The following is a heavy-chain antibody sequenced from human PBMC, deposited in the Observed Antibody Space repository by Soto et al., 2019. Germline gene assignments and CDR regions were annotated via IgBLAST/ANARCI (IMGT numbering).Heavy chain of an antibody. Sequence: QVQLVQSGAEVQKPGSSVKVSCKASGGTFSSYAISWVRQAPGQGLEWMGGIIPISGTANYAQKFQGRVTITADESTSTAYMELSSLRSEDTAVYYCAEGGGSYGRNWFDPWGQGTLVTVSS. CDR3: AEGGGSYGRNWFDP. CDR1: GGTFSSYA. CDR2: IIPISGTA. J-gene: IGHJ5*02. D-gene: IGHD1-26*01. V-gene: IGHV1-69*01.